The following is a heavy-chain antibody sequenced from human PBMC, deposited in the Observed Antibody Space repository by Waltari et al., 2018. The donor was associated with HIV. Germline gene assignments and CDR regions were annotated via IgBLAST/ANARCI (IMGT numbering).Heavy chain of an antibody. CDR1: GGSLSRYY. D-gene: IGHD1-26*01. CDR2: IYYSGST. CDR3: ARAVVGATSPFDY. J-gene: IGHJ4*02. V-gene: IGHV4-59*01. Sequence: QVQLQESGPGLVKPSATLSLTGPVSGGSLSRYYCSWIRQPPGKGLEWIGYIYYSGSTNYNPSLKSRVTISVDTSKNQFSLKLSSVTAADTAVYYCARAVVGATSPFDYWGQGTLVTVSS.